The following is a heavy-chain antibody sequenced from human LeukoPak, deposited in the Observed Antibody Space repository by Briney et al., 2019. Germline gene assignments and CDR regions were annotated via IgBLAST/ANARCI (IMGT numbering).Heavy chain of an antibody. J-gene: IGHJ4*02. Sequence: GGSLRLSCAASGFTFSSYSMNWVRQAPGKGLEWVSSISSNNNYLHYADSVKGRFTISRDNSKSSLFLQMHSLTAEDTAVYYCARSQTRFGVVIGNWGQGTLVTVSS. V-gene: IGHV3-21*01. D-gene: IGHD3-3*01. CDR1: GFTFSSYS. CDR3: ARSQTRFGVVIGN. CDR2: ISSNNNYL.